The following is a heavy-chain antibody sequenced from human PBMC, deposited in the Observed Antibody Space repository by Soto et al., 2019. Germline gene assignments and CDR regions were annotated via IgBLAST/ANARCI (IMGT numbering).Heavy chain of an antibody. Sequence: ASVKVSCKASGYTFTNYYMHWVRQAPGQGLEWMGILNPGGSTTTYAQRFQGRLTMTSDTSTSTVYMELTSLRSDDTAVYYCARALPRSSGYSYGALDYWGQGALVTVSS. D-gene: IGHD5-18*01. V-gene: IGHV1-46*01. CDR3: ARALPRSSGYSYGALDY. CDR1: GYTFTNYY. CDR2: LNPGGSTT. J-gene: IGHJ4*02.